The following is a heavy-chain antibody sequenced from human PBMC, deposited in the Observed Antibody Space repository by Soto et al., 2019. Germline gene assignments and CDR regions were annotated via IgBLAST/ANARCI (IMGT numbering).Heavy chain of an antibody. Sequence: GGSLRLSCAASGFTFSSYSMNWVRQAPGKGLEWVSCISSSSSTIYYADSVKGRFTISRDNAKNSLYLQMNSLRDEDTAVYYCARDSLMNYDILTGYLPDFDYWGQGTLVTV. CDR3: ARDSLMNYDILTGYLPDFDY. CDR1: GFTFSSYS. V-gene: IGHV3-48*02. CDR2: ISSSSSTI. D-gene: IGHD3-9*01. J-gene: IGHJ4*02.